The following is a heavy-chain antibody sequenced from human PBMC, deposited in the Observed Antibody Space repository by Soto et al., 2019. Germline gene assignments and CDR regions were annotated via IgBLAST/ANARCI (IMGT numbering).Heavy chain of an antibody. V-gene: IGHV1-46*01. Sequence: ASVKVSCKASGYTFTSYYMHWVRQAPGQGLEWMGIINPSGGSTSYAQKFQGRVTMTRDTSTSTVYMELSSLRSEDTAVYYCATAIAAAGTFDYWGQGTLVTVSS. J-gene: IGHJ4*02. CDR3: ATAIAAAGTFDY. CDR1: GYTFTSYY. D-gene: IGHD6-13*01. CDR2: INPSGGST.